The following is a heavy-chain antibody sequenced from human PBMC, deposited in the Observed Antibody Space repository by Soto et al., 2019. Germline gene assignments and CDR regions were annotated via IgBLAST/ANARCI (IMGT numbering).Heavy chain of an antibody. Sequence: PGGSLRLSCAASGFTFSNYWMSWVRQAPGRGLEWVANIKEDGSEKYYVDSVKGRFTISRDNAKNSLYLQMNDLRAEDTAVYYCARVEVSGRRCFDHWGQGALVTVSS. D-gene: IGHD6-19*01. CDR2: IKEDGSEK. CDR1: GFTFSNYW. CDR3: ARVEVSGRRCFDH. V-gene: IGHV3-7*04. J-gene: IGHJ4*02.